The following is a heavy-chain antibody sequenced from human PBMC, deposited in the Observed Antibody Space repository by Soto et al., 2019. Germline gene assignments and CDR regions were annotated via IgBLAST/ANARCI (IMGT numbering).Heavy chain of an antibody. V-gene: IGHV5-10-1*03. CDR3: ARHGITSLGVVFYYYGVDV. Sequence: EVQLVQSGAEVKKPGESLRISCKASGYSFTNYWISWVRQMPGKGLEWMGKIEPTDSYSDYSPSFQGHVTISADKSISTAYLQWSSLKASDTAMYYCARHGITSLGVVFYYYGVDVWGQGTTVTVSS. D-gene: IGHD3-3*01. CDR2: IEPTDSYS. J-gene: IGHJ6*02. CDR1: GYSFTNYW.